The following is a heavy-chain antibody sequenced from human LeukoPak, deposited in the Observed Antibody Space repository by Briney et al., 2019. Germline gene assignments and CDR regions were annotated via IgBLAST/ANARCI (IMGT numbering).Heavy chain of an antibody. V-gene: IGHV3-53*01. Sequence: GWSLTLSCAASGFSVSSNYMSWVRPAPGKGLEWVSVIYSGGSTYYADSVKGRFTISRDNSKNTLYLQMKSLRAEDTAVYYCARTDETAPAEDFQHWGQGTLVTVSS. J-gene: IGHJ1*01. CDR2: IYSGGST. CDR1: GFSVSSNY. CDR3: ARTDETAPAEDFQH. D-gene: IGHD2-21*02.